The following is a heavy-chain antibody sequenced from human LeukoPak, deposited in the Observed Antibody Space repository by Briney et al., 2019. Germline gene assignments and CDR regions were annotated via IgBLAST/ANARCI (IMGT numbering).Heavy chain of an antibody. CDR3: ATGFSGSLNWFDP. CDR2: MTPISGNT. Sequence: ASVKVSCKASGYTFTSYDINWVRQATGQGLEWMGYMTPISGNTGYAQKIQGRVTMTRDISITTAYMELSSLRSDDTAVYYCATGFSGSLNWFDPWGQGTLVTVSS. J-gene: IGHJ5*02. D-gene: IGHD6-19*01. CDR1: GYTFTSYD. V-gene: IGHV1-8*01.